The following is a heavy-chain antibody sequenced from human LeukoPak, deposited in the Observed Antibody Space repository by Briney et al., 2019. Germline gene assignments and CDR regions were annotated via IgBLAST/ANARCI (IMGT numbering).Heavy chain of an antibody. CDR1: GFTFSSYW. D-gene: IGHD3-9*01. CDR3: ARPFSVHFDWDF. V-gene: IGHV3-74*01. CDR2: INTDGRST. Sequence: GGSLRLSCAASGFTFSSYWMHWVRQAPGKGLVWVSRINTDGRSTSYADSVKGRFTISRDNAKNTLYLQMNSLRAEDTAAYYCARPFSVHFDWDFWGQGTLVTVSS. J-gene: IGHJ4*02.